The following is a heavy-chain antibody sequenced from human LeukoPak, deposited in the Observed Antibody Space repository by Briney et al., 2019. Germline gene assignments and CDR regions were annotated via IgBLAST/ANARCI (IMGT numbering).Heavy chain of an antibody. D-gene: IGHD3-16*01. Sequence: PSETLSLTCTVSSGSINSYYWGWIRQPAGRGLEWIGRIYTTGKTDYNPSLKSRLTMSVDTSKRQFSLNLTSVAAADTAIYFCARHGYTASHYFLDFWSQGTLVTVSS. CDR2: IYTTGKT. J-gene: IGHJ4*02. V-gene: IGHV4-4*07. CDR3: ARHGYTASHYFLDF. CDR1: SGSINSYY.